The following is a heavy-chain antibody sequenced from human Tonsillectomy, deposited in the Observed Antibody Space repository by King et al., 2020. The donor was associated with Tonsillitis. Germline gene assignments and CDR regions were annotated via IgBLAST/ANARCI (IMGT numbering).Heavy chain of an antibody. J-gene: IGHJ4*02. Sequence: EVQLVESGGGLVQPGGSLRLSCAASGFTVSGNYMSWVRQAPGKGLEWVSVIYSGGGTYYADSVKGRFTISRDNSKNTLYLQMNSLGADDPAVYYCARGTQDYDDSVYFDYWGQGTLVTVSS. V-gene: IGHV3-66*01. CDR3: ARGTQDYDDSVYFDY. CDR2: IYSGGGT. CDR1: GFTVSGNY. D-gene: IGHD4-17*01.